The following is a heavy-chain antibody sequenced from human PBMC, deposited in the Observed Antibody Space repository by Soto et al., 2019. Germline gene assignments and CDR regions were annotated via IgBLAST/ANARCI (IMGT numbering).Heavy chain of an antibody. CDR3: ARRSYYVGRPIDY. J-gene: IGHJ4*02. Sequence: GESLKISCQSSGYSFTSYWIAWVRQMPGKGLEWMGIVNPADSDDNYSPSFQGHVKLSVDKSVNTAYLQWTTLKASDTAIYFCARRSYYVGRPIDYWGQGTQVTVSS. V-gene: IGHV5-51*01. D-gene: IGHD1-26*01. CDR2: VNPADSDD. CDR1: GYSFTSYW.